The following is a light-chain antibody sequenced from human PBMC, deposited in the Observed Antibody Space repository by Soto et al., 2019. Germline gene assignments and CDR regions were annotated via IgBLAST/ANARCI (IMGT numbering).Light chain of an antibody. CDR2: NDG. CDR3: QVWGSNADPYVL. V-gene: IGLV3-21*04. Sequence: SYELTQPPSVSVAPGKTARITCGGNNIGGKSVHWYQLKPGQAPVLIIYNDGDRPSGIPERCSGSNSGNTATLTVSWVEAGDEADYYCQVWGSNADPYVLFGGGTKLTVL. CDR1: NIGGKS. J-gene: IGLJ3*02.